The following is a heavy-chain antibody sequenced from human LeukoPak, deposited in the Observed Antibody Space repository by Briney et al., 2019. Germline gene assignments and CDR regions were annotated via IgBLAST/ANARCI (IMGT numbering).Heavy chain of an antibody. CDR2: TYYRSKWYN. CDR3: ARGSGKHITVFSGFDP. J-gene: IGHJ5*02. D-gene: IGHD3-10*01. Sequence: SQTLSLTCAISGDSVSSNSAAWNWLRQSPSRGLEWLGRTYYRSKWYNDYAVSVKSRITINPDTSKNQFSLQLNSVTPEDTAVYYCARGSGKHITVFSGFDPWGQGTLVTVSS. V-gene: IGHV6-1*01. CDR1: GDSVSSNSAA.